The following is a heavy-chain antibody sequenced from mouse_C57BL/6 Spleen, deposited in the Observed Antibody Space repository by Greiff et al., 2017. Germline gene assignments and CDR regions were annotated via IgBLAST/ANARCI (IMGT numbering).Heavy chain of an antibody. CDR1: GYTFTSYW. V-gene: IGHV1-55*01. J-gene: IGHJ2*01. CDR2: IYPGSGST. Sequence: LVEPGASVKIPCKASGYTFTSYWITWVKQRPGQGLEWIGDIYPGSGSTNYNEKFKSKATLTVDTSSSTAYMQLSSLTSEDSAVYYCARDSNHYFDYWGQGTTLTVSS. D-gene: IGHD2-5*01. CDR3: ARDSNHYFDY.